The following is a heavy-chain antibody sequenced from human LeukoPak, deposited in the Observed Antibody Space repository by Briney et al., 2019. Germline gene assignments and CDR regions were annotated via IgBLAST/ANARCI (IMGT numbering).Heavy chain of an antibody. J-gene: IGHJ5*02. Sequence: KPSETLSLTCAVYGGSFSGYYWSWIRQPPGKGLEWIGEINHSGSTNYNPSLKSRVTISVDTSKNQFSLKLSSVTAADTAAYYCARGPGGIVATMSMDGVDPWGQGTLVTVSS. CDR3: ARGPGGIVATMSMDGVDP. CDR2: INHSGST. V-gene: IGHV4-34*01. CDR1: GGSFSGYY. D-gene: IGHD5-12*01.